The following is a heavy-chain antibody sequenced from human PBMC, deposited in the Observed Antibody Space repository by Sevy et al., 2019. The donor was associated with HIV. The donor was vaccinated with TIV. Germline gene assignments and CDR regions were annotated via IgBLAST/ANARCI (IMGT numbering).Heavy chain of an antibody. CDR3: ARDTTGTTYDY. CDR2: ISSSSSTI. J-gene: IGHJ4*02. Sequence: GESLKISCAASGFTFSSYSMNWVRQARGKGLEWVSYISSSSSTIYYADSVKGRFTISRDNAKNSLYLQMNSLRAEDTAVYYCARDTTGTTYDYWGQGTLVTVSS. CDR1: GFTFSSYS. V-gene: IGHV3-48*01. D-gene: IGHD1-1*01.